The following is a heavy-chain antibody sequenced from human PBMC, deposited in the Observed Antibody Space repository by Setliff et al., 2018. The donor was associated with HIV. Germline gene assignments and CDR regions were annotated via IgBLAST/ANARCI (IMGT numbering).Heavy chain of an antibody. V-gene: IGHV3-21*01. CDR1: GFTFSSYS. D-gene: IGHD3-22*01. Sequence: PGGSLRLSCAASGFTFSSYSMNWVRQAPGKGLEWVSSISSSSSYIYYADSVKGRFTISRDNAKNSLYLQMNSLRAEDTAVYYCARGVTLSSGYYDYWGQGTLVTVSS. CDR3: ARGVTLSSGYYDY. CDR2: ISSSSSYI. J-gene: IGHJ4*02.